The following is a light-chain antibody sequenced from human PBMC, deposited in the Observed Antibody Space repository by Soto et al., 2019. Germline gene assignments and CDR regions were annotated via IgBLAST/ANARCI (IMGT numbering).Light chain of an antibody. J-gene: IGLJ2*01. CDR3: SSYTSSSTLV. Sequence: QSALTQPASVSGSPGQSITISCTGTSSDVGGYNYVSWYQQHPGKDPKLMIYEVSNRHSGVSNRFSGSKSGNTASLTISGLQAEDEADYYCSSYTSSSTLVFGGGTQQTVL. CDR2: EVS. CDR1: SSDVGGYNY. V-gene: IGLV2-14*01.